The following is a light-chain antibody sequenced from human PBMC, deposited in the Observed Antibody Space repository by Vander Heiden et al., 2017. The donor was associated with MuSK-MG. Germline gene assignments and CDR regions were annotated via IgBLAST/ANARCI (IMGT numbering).Light chain of an antibody. CDR3: QQYNSYMYT. J-gene: IGKJ2*01. CDR1: QSISSW. CDR2: DAS. Sequence: SQITHSPSTLSASVGDRVTITCRASQSISSWLAWYQQKPGKAPKLLIYDASSLESGVPSRFSGSGSGTEFTLTISSLQPDDIATYYCQQYNSYMYTFGQGTKLEIK. V-gene: IGKV1-5*01.